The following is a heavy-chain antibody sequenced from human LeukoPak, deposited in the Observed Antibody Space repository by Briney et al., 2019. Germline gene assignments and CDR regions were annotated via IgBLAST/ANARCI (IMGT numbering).Heavy chain of an antibody. CDR3: ARVVWGGDFHYSLDV. CDR1: GFIFRDYY. CDR2: ISGDDGSI. D-gene: IGHD7-27*01. J-gene: IGHJ6*03. Sequence: GGSLRLSCAASGFIFRDYYMSWIRQAPGKGLEWLSYISGDDGSIYYADSVRGRFIISRDNADNSLYLQMNSLRVEDTAVYYCARVVWGGDFHYSLDVWGKGTTVIVSS. V-gene: IGHV3-11*01.